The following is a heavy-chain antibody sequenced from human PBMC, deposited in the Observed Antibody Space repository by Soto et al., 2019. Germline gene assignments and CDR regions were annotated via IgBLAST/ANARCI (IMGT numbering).Heavy chain of an antibody. Sequence: GGSLRLSCAASGFTFSDYYMSWIRQAPGKGLEWVSYISSSSSYTNYADSVKGRFTISRDNAKNSLYLQMNSLRAEDTAFYYCARAPGLYGEFFDSWGQGPLVTVSS. CDR1: GFTFSDYY. CDR2: ISSSSSYT. V-gene: IGHV3-11*05. J-gene: IGHJ4*02. D-gene: IGHD4-17*01. CDR3: ARAPGLYGEFFDS.